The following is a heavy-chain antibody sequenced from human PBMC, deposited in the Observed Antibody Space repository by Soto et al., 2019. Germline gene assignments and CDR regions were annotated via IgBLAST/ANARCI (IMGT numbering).Heavy chain of an antibody. CDR2: IYYSGST. J-gene: IGHJ5*02. CDR1: GGSISSSSYY. D-gene: IGHD2-8*01. V-gene: IGHV4-39*01. CDR3: ARLKLALMVYPSIYWFDP. Sequence: LQLQESGPGLVKPSETLSLTCTVSGGSISSSSYYWGWIRQPPGKGLEWIGSIYYSGSTYYNPSLKSRVTISVDTSKNQFSLKLSSVTAADTAVYYCARLKLALMVYPSIYWFDPWGQGTLVTVSS.